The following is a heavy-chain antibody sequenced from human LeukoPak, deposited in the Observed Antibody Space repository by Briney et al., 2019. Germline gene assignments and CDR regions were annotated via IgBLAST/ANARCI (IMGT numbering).Heavy chain of an antibody. V-gene: IGHV1-2*02. D-gene: IGHD3-10*01. Sequence: GASVKVSCKASGYTFTGYYMHWVRQAPGQGLEWMGWINPDSGGTNYAQKFQGRVTMTRDMSTSTVYMELSSLRSEDTAVYYCARDWSSSMVRGSTFDYWGQGTLVTVSS. CDR3: ARDWSSSMVRGSTFDY. J-gene: IGHJ4*02. CDR2: INPDSGGT. CDR1: GYTFTGYY.